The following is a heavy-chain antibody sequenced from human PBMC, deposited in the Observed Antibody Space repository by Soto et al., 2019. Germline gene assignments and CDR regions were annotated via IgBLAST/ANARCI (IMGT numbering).Heavy chain of an antibody. CDR3: AKAVGYCSGGSCYYYFDY. CDR2: ISGSGGST. V-gene: IGHV3-23*01. D-gene: IGHD2-15*01. Sequence: EVQLLESRGGLVQPGGSLRLSCAASGFTFSSYAMSWVRQAPGKGLEWVSAISGSGGSTYYADSVKGRFTISRDNSKNTLYLQMNSLRAEDTAVYYCAKAVGYCSGGSCYYYFDYWGQGTLVTVSS. J-gene: IGHJ4*02. CDR1: GFTFSSYA.